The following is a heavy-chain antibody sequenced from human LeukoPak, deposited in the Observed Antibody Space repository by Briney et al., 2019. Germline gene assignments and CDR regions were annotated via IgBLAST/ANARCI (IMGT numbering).Heavy chain of an antibody. J-gene: IGHJ4*02. CDR3: ARDDERAAAGTDY. CDR2: ISSSSSYI. CDR1: GFTFSSYS. V-gene: IGHV3-21*01. Sequence: GGSLRLSCAASGFTFSSYSMNWVRQAPGKGLEWVSSISSSSSYIYYADPVKGRFTISRDNAKNSLYLQMNSLRAEDTAVYYCARDDERAAAGTDYWGQGTLVTVSS. D-gene: IGHD6-13*01.